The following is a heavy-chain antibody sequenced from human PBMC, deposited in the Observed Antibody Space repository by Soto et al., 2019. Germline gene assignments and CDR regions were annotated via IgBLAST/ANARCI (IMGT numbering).Heavy chain of an antibody. D-gene: IGHD1-1*01. CDR2: IYYSVST. Sequence: SETLSLTCTVSGGSISSYYWSWIRQPPGKGLEWIGYIYYSVSTNYNPSLKSRVTISVDTSKNQFSLKLSSVTAADTAVYYCARESLDYYFDYWGQVTLVTVSS. J-gene: IGHJ4*02. CDR3: ARESLDYYFDY. V-gene: IGHV4-59*01. CDR1: GGSISSYY.